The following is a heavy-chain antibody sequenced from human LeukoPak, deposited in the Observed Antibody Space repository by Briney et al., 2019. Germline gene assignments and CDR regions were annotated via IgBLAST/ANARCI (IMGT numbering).Heavy chain of an antibody. J-gene: IGHJ4*02. V-gene: IGHV3-7*01. CDR3: ARESVLYGGNSGASGDY. CDR2: MKQDGSEK. CDR1: GFTFSSYW. Sequence: PGGSLRLSCAASGFTFSSYWMSWVRQAPGKGLEWVANMKQDGSEKYYVDSVKGRFTISRDNAKNSLYLQMNSLRAEDTAVYYCARESVLYGGNSGASGDYWGQGTLVTVSS. D-gene: IGHD4-23*01.